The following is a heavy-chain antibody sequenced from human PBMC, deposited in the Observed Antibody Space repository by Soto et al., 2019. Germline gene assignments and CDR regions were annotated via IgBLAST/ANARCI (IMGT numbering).Heavy chain of an antibody. V-gene: IGHV1-18*01. J-gene: IGHJ3*02. CDR2: ISAYNGNT. CDR3: ARWDCSSTSCRSNAFDI. D-gene: IGHD2-2*01. CDR1: GYTFTSYA. Sequence: ASVKVSCKASGYTFTSYAMHWVRQAPGQGLEWMGWISAYNGNTIYAQKLRGRVTMTTDTSTSTAYMELRSLRSDDTAVYYCARWDCSSTSCRSNAFDIWGQGTMVTVSS.